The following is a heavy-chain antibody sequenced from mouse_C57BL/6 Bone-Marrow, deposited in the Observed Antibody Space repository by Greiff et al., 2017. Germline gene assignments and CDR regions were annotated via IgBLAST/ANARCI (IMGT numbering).Heavy chain of an antibody. CDR3: PRGGDSGRYYCDH. Sequence: VQLQQSGAELVKPGASVKMSCKASGYNFTTYPIGWMKQSHGESLEWIGNVDPYNGDTKYNEKFTGKATLTVEKSSSTFYLDLSRVTSSYSAVDYCPRGGDSGRYYCDHRGQGTTLTVSS. CDR1: GYNFTTYP. J-gene: IGHJ2*01. CDR2: VDPYNGDT. D-gene: IGHD1-1*02. V-gene: IGHV1-47*01.